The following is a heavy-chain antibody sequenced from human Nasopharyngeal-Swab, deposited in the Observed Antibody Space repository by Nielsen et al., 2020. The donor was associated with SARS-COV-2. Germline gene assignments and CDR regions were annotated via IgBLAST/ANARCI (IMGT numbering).Heavy chain of an antibody. CDR2: SYYSGST. Sequence: SETLSLTCTVSGGSISSSSYYWGWIRKPPGKGLEWIGSSYYSGSTYYNPSLKSRVTISVDTSKNQFSLKLSSVTAADTAVYYCARERGRGGIWNYYYYYMDVWGKGTTVTVSS. CDR3: ARERGRGGIWNYYYYYMDV. V-gene: IGHV4-39*07. J-gene: IGHJ6*03. D-gene: IGHD3-10*01. CDR1: GGSISSSSYY.